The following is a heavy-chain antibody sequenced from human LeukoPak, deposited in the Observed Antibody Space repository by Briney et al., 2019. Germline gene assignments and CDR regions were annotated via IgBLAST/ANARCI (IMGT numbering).Heavy chain of an antibody. J-gene: IGHJ4*02. V-gene: IGHV3-30-3*01. CDR3: ARDAELWFGELSPSLNY. Sequence: GGSLRLSCAASGFTFSSYAMHWVRQAPGKGLEWVAVISYDGSNKYYADSVRGRSTISRDNSKNTLYLQMNSLRAEDTAVYYCARDAELWFGELSPSLNYWGQGTLVTVSS. CDR1: GFTFSSYA. D-gene: IGHD3-10*01. CDR2: ISYDGSNK.